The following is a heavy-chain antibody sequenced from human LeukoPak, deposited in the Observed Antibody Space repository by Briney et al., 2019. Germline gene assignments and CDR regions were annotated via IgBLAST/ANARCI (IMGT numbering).Heavy chain of an antibody. D-gene: IGHD3-22*01. V-gene: IGHV4-31*03. Sequence: SQTLSLTCTVSGGSISSGGYYWSWIRQHPGKGLEWIGYIYYSGSTYYNPSLKSRSTISVDTSKNQFSLKLSSVTAADTDVYYCARVSIMIVVVLDIWGQGTMVTVSS. CDR1: GGSISSGGYY. CDR3: ARVSIMIVVVLDI. J-gene: IGHJ3*02. CDR2: IYYSGST.